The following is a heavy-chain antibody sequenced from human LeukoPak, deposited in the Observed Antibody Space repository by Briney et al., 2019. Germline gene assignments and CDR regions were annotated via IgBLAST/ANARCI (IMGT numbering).Heavy chain of an antibody. CDR2: IYTSGNT. Sequence: ASETLSLTCTVSGGSISSGSYYWSWIRQPAGKGLEWIGRIYTSGNTNYNPSLKSRVTISVDTSKNQFSLKLSSVTAADTAVYYCARGGIGIAAAGSDPWGQGTLVTVSS. D-gene: IGHD6-13*01. J-gene: IGHJ5*02. V-gene: IGHV4-61*02. CDR3: ARGGIGIAAAGSDP. CDR1: GGSISSGSYY.